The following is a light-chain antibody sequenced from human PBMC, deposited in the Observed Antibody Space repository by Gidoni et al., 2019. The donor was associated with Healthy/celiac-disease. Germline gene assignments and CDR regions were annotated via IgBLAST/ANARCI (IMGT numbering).Light chain of an antibody. CDR3: QQYDNLLT. Sequence: DIQMTQSPSPLSASVGDRDTITCPASQGISNYLNWYQQKPGKAPRLLIYDASKSETGVPSRFSGSGSGTDFTITISSLQPEDIATYYCQQYDNLLTFGQGTKVEIK. CDR1: QGISNY. J-gene: IGKJ1*01. V-gene: IGKV1-33*01. CDR2: DAS.